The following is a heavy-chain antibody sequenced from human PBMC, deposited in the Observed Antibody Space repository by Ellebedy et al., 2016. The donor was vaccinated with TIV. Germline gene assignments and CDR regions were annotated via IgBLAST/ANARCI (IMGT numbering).Heavy chain of an antibody. CDR2: LWYDGSNK. Sequence: GESLKISCAASGFTFNTYAMHWVRQAPGKGLEWVAVLWYDGSNKYHADSVKGRFTISRDNSKNTLYLQMNSLRAEDAAVYYCARERPPYDAFDIWGQGTMVTVSS. CDR1: GFTFNTYA. D-gene: IGHD6-25*01. V-gene: IGHV3-33*01. CDR3: ARERPPYDAFDI. J-gene: IGHJ3*02.